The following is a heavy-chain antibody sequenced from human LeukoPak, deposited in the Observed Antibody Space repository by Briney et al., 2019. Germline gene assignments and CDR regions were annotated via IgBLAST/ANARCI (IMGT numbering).Heavy chain of an antibody. D-gene: IGHD6-6*01. Sequence: PSETLSLTCTVSGGSISSYYWSWIRQPPGKGLEWIGYIYYSGSTNYNPSLKSRVTISVDTSKNQFSLKLSSVTAADTAVYYCARVPSSSSSHYWGQGTLVTVSS. CDR3: ARVPSSSSSHY. CDR1: GGSISSYY. V-gene: IGHV4-59*01. J-gene: IGHJ4*02. CDR2: IYYSGST.